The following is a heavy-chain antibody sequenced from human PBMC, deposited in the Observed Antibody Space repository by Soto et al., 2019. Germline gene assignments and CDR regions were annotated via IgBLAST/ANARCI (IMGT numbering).Heavy chain of an antibody. CDR1: GFTFSSYA. V-gene: IGHV3-30*14. D-gene: IGHD3-3*01. CDR2: ISYDGSNK. Sequence: GGSLRLSCAASGFTFSSYAMHWVRQAPGKGLEWVAVISYDGSNKYYADSVKGRFTISRDNSKNTLYLQMNSLRAEDTAVYYFASDDRDFGSFDPWGQGTLVTVSS. CDR3: ASDDRDFGSFDP. J-gene: IGHJ5*02.